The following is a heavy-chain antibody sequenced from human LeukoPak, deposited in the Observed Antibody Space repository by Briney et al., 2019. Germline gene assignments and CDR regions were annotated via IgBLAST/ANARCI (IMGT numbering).Heavy chain of an antibody. V-gene: IGHV3-15*01. J-gene: IGHJ4*02. CDR1: GFSFSNSW. D-gene: IGHD6-13*01. Sequence: GGSLRLSCAASGFSFSNSWMSWVRQAPGKGLEWVGRIKSKTDGGTPDYAAPVKGRFTISRDDSKNTLYLQMNSLKTEDTAVYYCTGVSRSSWYDYWGQGTLVTVSS. CDR2: IKSKTDGGTP. CDR3: TGVSRSSWYDY.